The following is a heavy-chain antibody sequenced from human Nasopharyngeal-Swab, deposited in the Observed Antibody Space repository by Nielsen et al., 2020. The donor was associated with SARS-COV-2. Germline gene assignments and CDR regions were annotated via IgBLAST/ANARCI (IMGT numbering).Heavy chain of an antibody. J-gene: IGHJ4*02. D-gene: IGHD3-10*01. V-gene: IGHV3-48*02. CDR2: ISSSSSSI. CDR1: GCTFSIYC. Sequence: AGSLTLSCAASGCTFSIYCMNWVRQAPGKGLEWVSYISSSSSSIYYADSVKGRFTISIDHTTNSLCLQMHSLRDEDSAVYYCTRDPAYYFGSESYYHDYWGQGALVTVSS. CDR3: TRDPAYYFGSESYYHDY.